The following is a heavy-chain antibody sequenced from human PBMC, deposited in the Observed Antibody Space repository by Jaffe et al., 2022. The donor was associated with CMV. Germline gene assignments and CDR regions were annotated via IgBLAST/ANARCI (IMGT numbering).Heavy chain of an antibody. CDR1: GITFSDYG. CDR3: AKDVSRLVDIVVVGHYGMDV. D-gene: IGHD2-15*01. V-gene: IGHV3-30*18. J-gene: IGHJ6*02. CDR2: ISYDGNNK. Sequence: QEQLVESGGGVVQPGRSLRLSCEVSGITFSDYGMHWVRQAPGKGLEWLAVISYDGNNKYYADSVKGRFTISRDNSMNTMYLQMNTLRAEDTAMYYCAKDVSRLVDIVVVGHYGMDVWGQGTTVTVSS.